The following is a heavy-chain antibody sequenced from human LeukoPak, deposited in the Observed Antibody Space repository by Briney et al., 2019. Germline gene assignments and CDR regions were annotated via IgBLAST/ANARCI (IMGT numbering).Heavy chain of an antibody. CDR2: INPADSRT. CDR1: GYNFTSNW. D-gene: IGHD3-16*01. J-gene: IGHJ3*02. V-gene: IGHV5-51*01. Sequence: GESLKISCKGSGYNFTSNWIGWVRQMPGKGLEWMGIINPADSRTRDSPSFQGHVTISVDKSISTAYLQWSSLKASDTAMYYCARHSVSRTSPSDPFNIWGQGTMVTVSS. CDR3: ARHSVSRTSPSDPFNI.